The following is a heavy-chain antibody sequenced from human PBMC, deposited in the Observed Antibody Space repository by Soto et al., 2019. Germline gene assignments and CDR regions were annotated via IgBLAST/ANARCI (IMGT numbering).Heavy chain of an antibody. D-gene: IGHD2-21*01. CDR3: EGWTSPLLY. Sequence: EVQLVETGGGLTQPGGSLRLSCAASGFTVSNNQMNWVRQAPGEGLGWVAAIFSGGGTFYADSVKGRFTISRDNSKNTLFLQMINLRAEDTAVYYCEGWTSPLLYCGQGTLVSVSS. CDR2: IFSGGGT. V-gene: IGHV3-53*02. CDR1: GFTVSNNQ. J-gene: IGHJ4*02.